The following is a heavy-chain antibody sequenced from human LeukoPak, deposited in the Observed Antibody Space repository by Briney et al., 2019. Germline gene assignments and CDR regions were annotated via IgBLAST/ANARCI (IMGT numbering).Heavy chain of an antibody. CDR3: AREVFGVVITYYYYGMDV. CDR1: GYTFTSYD. D-gene: IGHD3-3*01. V-gene: IGHV1-8*01. Sequence: ASVKVSCKASGYTFTSYDINWVRQATGQGLEWMGWMNPNSGNTGYAQKFQGRVTMTRNTSISTAYMELSSLRSEDTAVYYCAREVFGVVITYYYYGMDVWGQGTTVTVSS. J-gene: IGHJ6*02. CDR2: MNPNSGNT.